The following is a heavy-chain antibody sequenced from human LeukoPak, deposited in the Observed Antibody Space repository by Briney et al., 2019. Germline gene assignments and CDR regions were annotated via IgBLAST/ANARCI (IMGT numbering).Heavy chain of an antibody. CDR1: GYSFTSYW. CDR2: IYPGDSDT. J-gene: IGHJ4*02. V-gene: IGHV5-51*01. D-gene: IGHD3-22*01. CDR3: ARRAYYFDSSGYYYLDY. Sequence: GESLKISCQGSGYSFTSYWIGWVRQMPGKGLEWMGIIYPGDSDTRYSPSFQGQVTISADKSISTAYLQWSSLKASDTAMYYCARRAYYFDSSGYYYLDYWGQGTLVTVSS.